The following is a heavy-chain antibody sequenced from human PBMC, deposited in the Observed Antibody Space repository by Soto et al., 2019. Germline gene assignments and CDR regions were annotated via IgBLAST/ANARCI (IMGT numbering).Heavy chain of an antibody. CDR2: INHSGST. D-gene: IGHD1-26*01. CDR3: ASGLVGSYLSDAFDI. CDR1: GGSFSGYY. V-gene: IGHV4-34*01. J-gene: IGHJ3*02. Sequence: ASETLSLTCAVFGGSFSGYYWRWIRQPPGKGLEWIGEINHSGSTNYNPSLKSRVTLSVDTSKSQFSLKLSSVTAADTAVYYCASGLVGSYLSDAFDIWGQGTMVTVSS.